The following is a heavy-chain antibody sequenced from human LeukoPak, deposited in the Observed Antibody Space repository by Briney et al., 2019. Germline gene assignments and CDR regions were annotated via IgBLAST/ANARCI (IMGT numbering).Heavy chain of an antibody. J-gene: IGHJ6*03. CDR3: ARALRYFDWLSPRHYYYMDV. CDR2: MNPNSGNT. Sequence: ASVKVSCKASGYTFTSYDINWVRQATGQGLEWMGWMNPNSGNTGYAQKFQGRVTITRNTSISTAYMELSSLRSEDTAVYYCARALRYFDWLSPRHYYYMDVWGKGTTVTVSS. V-gene: IGHV1-8*03. CDR1: GYTFTSYD. D-gene: IGHD3-9*01.